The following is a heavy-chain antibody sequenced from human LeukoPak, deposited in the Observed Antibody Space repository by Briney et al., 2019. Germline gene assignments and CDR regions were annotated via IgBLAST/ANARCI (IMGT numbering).Heavy chain of an antibody. CDR2: INPNSGGT. Sequence: ASVEVSCKASGYTFTGYYMHWVRQAPGQGLEWMGWINPNSGGTNYAQKFQGRVTMTRDTSISTAYMELSRLRSDDTAVYYCARGLYYYDSSGYFYWGQGTLVTVS. V-gene: IGHV1-2*02. CDR1: GYTFTGYY. CDR3: ARGLYYYDSSGYFY. D-gene: IGHD3-22*01. J-gene: IGHJ4*02.